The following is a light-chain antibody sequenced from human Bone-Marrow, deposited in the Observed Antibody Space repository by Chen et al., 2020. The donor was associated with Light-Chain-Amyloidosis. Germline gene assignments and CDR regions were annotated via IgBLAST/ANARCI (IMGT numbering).Light chain of an antibody. CDR3: QVWDRSRDRPV. CDR2: DDS. J-gene: IGLJ3*02. Sequence: SYVLTQPSPGSVAPGQTATLACGGNNIGSTSVHWYQQTPGQAPLLVVYDDSDRPSGIPERLSCSNSGNTATLTIRRVEAGEDAVYYCQVWDRSRDRPVFGGGTKLTVL. CDR1: NIGSTS. V-gene: IGLV3-21*02.